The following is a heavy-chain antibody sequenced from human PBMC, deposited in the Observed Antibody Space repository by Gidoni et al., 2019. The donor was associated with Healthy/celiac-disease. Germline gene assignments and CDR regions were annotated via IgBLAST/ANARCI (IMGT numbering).Heavy chain of an antibody. Sequence: VKLVEPGGGVIKPGRSLRLSSAASGFTFHSYAMPWVRQAPGKGLEWVAVISYDGSNKYYADSVKGRFTISRDNSKNTLSLQMNSLRAEDTAVYYCARDSRYSSGRFDYWGQGTLVTVSS. V-gene: IGHV3-30-3*01. CDR2: ISYDGSNK. J-gene: IGHJ4*02. CDR1: GFTFHSYA. D-gene: IGHD6-19*01. CDR3: ARDSRYSSGRFDY.